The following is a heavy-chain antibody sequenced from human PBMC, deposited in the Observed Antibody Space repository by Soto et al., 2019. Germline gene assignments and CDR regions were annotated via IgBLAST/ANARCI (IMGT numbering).Heavy chain of an antibody. CDR1: GYTFTVYY. CDR3: ARSGVDFWSDYPQNYYYYYMDV. D-gene: IGHD3-3*01. Sequence: ASVKVSCKASGYTFTVYYMYWVRQAPGQGLEWMGWINPNSGVTNYARKFQGWVTMTRDTSISTAYMELSRLTSDDTAVYYCARSGVDFWSDYPQNYYYYYMDVWGKGTTVTVS. CDR2: INPNSGVT. V-gene: IGHV1-2*04. J-gene: IGHJ6*03.